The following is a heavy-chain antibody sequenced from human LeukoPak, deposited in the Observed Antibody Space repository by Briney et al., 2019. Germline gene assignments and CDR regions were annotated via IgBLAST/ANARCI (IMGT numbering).Heavy chain of an antibody. Sequence: PGGSLRLSCAASGFTFSSYWMSWVRQAPGKGLEWVANIKQDGSEKYYVDSVKGRFTISRDNAKNSLYLQMNSLRAEDTAVYYCARDRYYYDSSGYWGFNYWGQGTLVTASS. J-gene: IGHJ4*02. D-gene: IGHD3-22*01. CDR2: IKQDGSEK. CDR1: GFTFSSYW. CDR3: ARDRYYYDSSGYWGFNY. V-gene: IGHV3-7*01.